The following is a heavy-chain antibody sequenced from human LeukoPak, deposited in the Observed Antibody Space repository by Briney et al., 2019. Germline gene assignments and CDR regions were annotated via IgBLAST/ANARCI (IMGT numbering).Heavy chain of an antibody. CDR1: GFTFSNYA. D-gene: IGHD4-17*01. CDR2: FGGRGGGT. Sequence: GGSLRLSCAASGFTFSNYAMNWVRQAPGKGLEWVSTFGGRGGGTYYADSAKGRFTISRDDSKNTLYLQMNSLRAEDTAVYYCAKDLTVTSADAFDIWGQGTVVTVSS. J-gene: IGHJ3*02. CDR3: AKDLTVTSADAFDI. V-gene: IGHV3-23*01.